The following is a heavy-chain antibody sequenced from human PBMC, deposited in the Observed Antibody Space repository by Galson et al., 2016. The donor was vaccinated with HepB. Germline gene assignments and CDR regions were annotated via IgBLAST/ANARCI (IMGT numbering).Heavy chain of an antibody. CDR3: ASPSYHGFRSGPHY. J-gene: IGHJ4*02. CDR1: GFTFSHYW. Sequence: SLRLSCAASGFTFSHYWMTWIRQAPGKGLEWVAVIWYDGYNKYYADSVKGRFTISRDNSKYTLYLQMNSLRVEDTAVYYCASPSYHGFRSGPHYWGQGTLVTVSS. CDR2: IWYDGYNK. V-gene: IGHV3-33*08. D-gene: IGHD6-25*01.